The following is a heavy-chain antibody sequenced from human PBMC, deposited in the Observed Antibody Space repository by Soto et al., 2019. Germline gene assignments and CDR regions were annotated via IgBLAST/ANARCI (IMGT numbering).Heavy chain of an antibody. Sequence: ASVKVSCKASGYTFTSYYMHWVRQAPGQGLEWMGIMNPSSGNTGYAQKFQGRVTMTRNTSTSTAYMELSSLRSEDTAVYYCARGSYDYIWGSYRYNNPAFDYWGQGTLVTVSS. V-gene: IGHV1-46*01. D-gene: IGHD3-16*02. CDR3: ARGSYDYIWGSYRYNNPAFDY. CDR1: GYTFTSYY. J-gene: IGHJ4*02. CDR2: MNPSSGNT.